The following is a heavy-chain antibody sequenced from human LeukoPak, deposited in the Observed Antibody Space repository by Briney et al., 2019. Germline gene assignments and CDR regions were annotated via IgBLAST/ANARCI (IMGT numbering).Heavy chain of an antibody. J-gene: IGHJ4*02. CDR1: GGSFSGYY. CDR3: ARPIYYYGSGSFAY. CDR2: INHSGSP. D-gene: IGHD3-10*01. V-gene: IGHV4-34*01. Sequence: PSETLSLTCAVYGGSFSGYYWSWIRQPPGKGLEWIGEINHSGSPNYNPSLKSRVTISVDTSKNQFSLKLSSVTAADTAVYYCARPIYYYGSGSFAYWGQGTLVTVSS.